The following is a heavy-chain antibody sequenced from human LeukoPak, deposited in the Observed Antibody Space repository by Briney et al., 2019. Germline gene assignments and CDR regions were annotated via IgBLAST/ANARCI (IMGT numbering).Heavy chain of an antibody. CDR1: GGSISTYY. J-gene: IGHJ4*02. Sequence: SETLSLTCTLSGGSISTYYWSWVRQPPGKGLEWIGYIYYTGSTDYNPSLKSRVTISVDTSKNQFSLKLSSVTAADTAVYYCAREAQIYHYYDILTGYYPKYYFDYWGQGTLVTVSS. CDR3: AREAQIYHYYDILTGYYPKYYFDY. D-gene: IGHD3-9*01. V-gene: IGHV4-59*12. CDR2: IYYTGST.